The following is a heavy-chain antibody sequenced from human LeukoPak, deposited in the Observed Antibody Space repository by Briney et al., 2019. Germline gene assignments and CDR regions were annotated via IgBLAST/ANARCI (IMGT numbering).Heavy chain of an antibody. J-gene: IGHJ4*02. CDR2: INWNGGST. CDR3: ARERYSGSYVDY. Sequence: PGGCLRLSCAASGFTFADYGMSWVRQAPGKGLEWVSGINWNGGSTGYADSVKGRFTISRDNAKNSLYLQMNSLRAEDTALYYCARERYSGSYVDYWGQGTLVTVSS. D-gene: IGHD1-26*01. V-gene: IGHV3-20*04. CDR1: GFTFADYG.